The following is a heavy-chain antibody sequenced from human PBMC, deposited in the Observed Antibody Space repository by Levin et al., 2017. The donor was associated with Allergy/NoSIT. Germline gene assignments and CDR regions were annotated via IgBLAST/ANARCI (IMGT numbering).Heavy chain of an antibody. CDR2: IYPGDSDT. V-gene: IGHV5-51*01. J-gene: IGHJ4*02. Sequence: GESLKISCKGSGYSFTSYWIGWVRQMPGKGLEWMGIIYPGDSDTRYSPSFQGQVTISADKSISTAYLQWSSLKASDTAMYYCATGSLEWLPPDMGGTYFDYWGQGTLVTVSS. D-gene: IGHD3-10*01. CDR3: ATGSLEWLPPDMGGTYFDY. CDR1: GYSFTSYW.